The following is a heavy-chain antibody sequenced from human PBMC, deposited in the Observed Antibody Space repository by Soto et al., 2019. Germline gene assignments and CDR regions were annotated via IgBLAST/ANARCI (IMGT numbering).Heavy chain of an antibody. D-gene: IGHD2-21*02. CDR1: GFTVSSNY. J-gene: IGHJ3*02. Sequence: EVQLVETGGGLIQPGGSLRLSCAASGFTVSSNYMSWVRQAPGKGLEWVSVIYSGGSTYYADSVKGRFTISRDNSKNTLYLQMNRLRAEDTAVYYCARDRLYCGGDCYLGAFDIWGQGTMVTVSS. CDR2: IYSGGST. V-gene: IGHV3-53*02. CDR3: ARDRLYCGGDCYLGAFDI.